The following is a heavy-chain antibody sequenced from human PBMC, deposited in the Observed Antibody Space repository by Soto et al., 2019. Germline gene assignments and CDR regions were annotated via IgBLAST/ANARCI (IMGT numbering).Heavy chain of an antibody. J-gene: IGHJ4*02. Sequence: ASVKVSCKAPGYTFTNYYLHWVRQAPGQGPEWVGMINPSARSASYAQKLRGRLTMDRDTSTTTVYMELSRLTFEDTAVYFCARDNSAANGVLDHWGQGTLVTVSS. CDR2: INPSARSA. CDR3: ARDNSAANGVLDH. D-gene: IGHD1-1*01. CDR1: GYTFTNYY. V-gene: IGHV1-46*04.